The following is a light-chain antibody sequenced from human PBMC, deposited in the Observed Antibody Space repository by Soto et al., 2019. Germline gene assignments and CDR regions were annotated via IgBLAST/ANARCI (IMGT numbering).Light chain of an antibody. V-gene: IGLV2-11*01. J-gene: IGLJ1*01. CDR1: SSDVDGYKS. CDR2: DVS. CDR3: CSYTDTSYV. Sequence: QSALTQPRSVSGSPGQSVTISCTGTSSDVDGYKSVSWYQKHTGKTPKSIIYDVSHRPSGDPDRLSGSKSANTASQTISGRGADDEEDYYCCSYTDTSYVFGTGTKVT.